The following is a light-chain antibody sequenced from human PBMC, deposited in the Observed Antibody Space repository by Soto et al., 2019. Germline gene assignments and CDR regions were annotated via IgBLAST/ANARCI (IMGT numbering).Light chain of an antibody. V-gene: IGKV2-28*01. Sequence: EIVMTQSPLSLPVTPGEPASISCRSSQSLLHGNGNTYLDWYLQKPGQSPQLLIYLGSNRASGVPDRFSGSGSGTDFTLKITRVDAEDVGYYCCLQALQIPLTFGQGTRLEIK. CDR2: LGS. CDR1: QSLLHGNGNTY. CDR3: LQALQIPLT. J-gene: IGKJ5*01.